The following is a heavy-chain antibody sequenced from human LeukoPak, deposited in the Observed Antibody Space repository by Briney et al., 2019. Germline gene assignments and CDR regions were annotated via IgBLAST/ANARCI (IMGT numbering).Heavy chain of an antibody. CDR2: IYYSGST. CDR3: ARGYGYFDY. J-gene: IGHJ4*02. Sequence: SETLSLTCTVSGGSISSYYWSWIRRPPGKGLEWIGYIYYSGSTNYNPSLKSRVTISVDKSKNQFSLKLSSVTAADTAVYYCARGYGYFDYWGQGTQVTVSS. D-gene: IGHD2-15*01. V-gene: IGHV4-59*12. CDR1: GGSISSYY.